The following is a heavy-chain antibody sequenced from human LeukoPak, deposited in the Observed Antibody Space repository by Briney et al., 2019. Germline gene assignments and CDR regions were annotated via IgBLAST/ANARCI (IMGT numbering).Heavy chain of an antibody. CDR3: ARLDPSYYYDSSGYYRY. Sequence: SETLSLTCAVYGGSFSGYYWSWIRQPPGKGLEWIGEINHSGSTNYSPSLKSRVTISVDTSKNQFSLKLSSVTAADTAVYYCARLDPSYYYDSSGYYRYWGQGTLVTVSS. CDR2: INHSGST. V-gene: IGHV4-34*01. D-gene: IGHD3-22*01. J-gene: IGHJ4*02. CDR1: GGSFSGYY.